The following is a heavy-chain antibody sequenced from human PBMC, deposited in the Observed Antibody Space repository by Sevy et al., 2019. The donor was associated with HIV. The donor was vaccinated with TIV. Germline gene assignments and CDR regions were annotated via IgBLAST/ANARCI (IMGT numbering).Heavy chain of an antibody. CDR2: ISSSSSHI. Sequence: GGSLRLSCAASGFTFSSYCMNWVRQAPGKGLEWVSSISSSSSHIYYADSVKGRFTISRDNAKNSLYLQMNSLRAEDTAVYYCAGLRYYYYMDVWGKGTTVTVSS. J-gene: IGHJ6*03. CDR3: AGLRYYYYMDV. V-gene: IGHV3-21*01. CDR1: GFTFSSYC.